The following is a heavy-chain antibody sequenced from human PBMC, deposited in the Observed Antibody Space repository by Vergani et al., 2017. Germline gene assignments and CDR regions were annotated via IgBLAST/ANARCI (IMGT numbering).Heavy chain of an antibody. J-gene: IGHJ6*02. V-gene: IGHV3-21*01. D-gene: IGHD1-26*01. CDR2: ISSSSSYI. CDR1: GFTFSSYS. CDR3: AREEWELNYCYGMDV. Sequence: EVQLVESGGGLVKPGGSLRLSCAASGFTFSSYSMNWVRQAPGKGLEWVSSISSSSSYIYYADSVKGRFTISRDNAKNSLYLQMNSLRAEDTAVYYCAREEWELNYCYGMDVWGQGTTVTVSS.